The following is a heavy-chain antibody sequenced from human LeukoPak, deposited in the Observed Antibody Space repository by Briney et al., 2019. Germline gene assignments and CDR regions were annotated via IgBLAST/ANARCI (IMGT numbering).Heavy chain of an antibody. Sequence: PGGSLRLSCAASGFTFSDYAMNWVRQAPGKGLEWVSYISGGESTIYYADSVKGRFTLSRDNAKNSLYLQMNSLRAEHTAIYYCARESYDHGSYYFDYWGQGTLVTVSS. J-gene: IGHJ4*02. CDR1: GFTFSDYA. V-gene: IGHV3-48*03. CDR2: ISGGESTI. CDR3: ARESYDHGSYYFDY. D-gene: IGHD3-16*01.